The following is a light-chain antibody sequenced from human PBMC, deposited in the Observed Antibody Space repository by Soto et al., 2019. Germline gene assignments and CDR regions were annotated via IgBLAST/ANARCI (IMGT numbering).Light chain of an antibody. J-gene: IGKJ4*01. Sequence: EIVITQSPATLSVSPGERATLSCRARQSVRSNLAWYQQKHGQAPRFAIYGASTRETRIPARFRGSGAGAEFTLTIDSLQPEDVETDYCQQVKSYPLTFGGGTQVDI. CDR1: QSVRSN. V-gene: IGKV3-15*01. CDR2: GAS. CDR3: QQVKSYPLT.